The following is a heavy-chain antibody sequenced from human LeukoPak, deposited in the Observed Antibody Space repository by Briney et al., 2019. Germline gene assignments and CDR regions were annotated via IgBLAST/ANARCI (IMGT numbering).Heavy chain of an antibody. V-gene: IGHV3-33*08. CDR2: IWYDGSNK. CDR3: ARVYCSSTSCFFGIFHY. D-gene: IGHD2-2*01. Sequence: GGSLRLSCAASAFTFSTYGMHWVRQAPGKGLEWVAVIWYDGSNKYYADSVKGRFTISRDNSKNTLYLQMNSLRAEDTAVYYCARVYCSSTSCFFGIFHYWGQGALVTVSS. J-gene: IGHJ4*02. CDR1: AFTFSTYG.